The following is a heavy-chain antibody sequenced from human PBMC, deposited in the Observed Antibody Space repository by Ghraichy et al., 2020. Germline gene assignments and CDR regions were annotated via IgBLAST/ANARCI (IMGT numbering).Heavy chain of an antibody. Sequence: GGSLRLSCAASGFTFSNAWMSWVRQAPGKGLEWVGRIKSKTDGGTTDYAAPVKGRFTISRDDSKNTLYLQMNSLKTEDTAVYYCTTEQHNYDYVWGSYRRMGSFDYWGQGTLVTVSS. CDR3: TTEQHNYDYVWGSYRRMGSFDY. D-gene: IGHD3-16*02. J-gene: IGHJ4*02. CDR1: GFTFSNAW. CDR2: IKSKTDGGTT. V-gene: IGHV3-15*01.